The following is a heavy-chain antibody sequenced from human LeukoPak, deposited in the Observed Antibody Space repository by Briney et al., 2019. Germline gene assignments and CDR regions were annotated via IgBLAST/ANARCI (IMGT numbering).Heavy chain of an antibody. Sequence: PGGSLRLSCAASGFIFSSYEMNWVRQAPGKGLEWVSYISSSGSTIYYADSVKGRFTISRDNAKNSLYLQMNSLRAEDTAVYYCATSGSDAFDIWGQGTMVTVYS. CDR3: ATSGSDAFDI. D-gene: IGHD3-10*01. V-gene: IGHV3-48*03. J-gene: IGHJ3*02. CDR1: GFIFSSYE. CDR2: ISSSGSTI.